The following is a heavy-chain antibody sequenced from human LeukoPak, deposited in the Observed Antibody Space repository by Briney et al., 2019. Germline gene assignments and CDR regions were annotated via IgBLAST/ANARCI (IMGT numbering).Heavy chain of an antibody. J-gene: IGHJ4*02. CDR2: INPNSGGT. D-gene: IGHD2-15*01. Sequence: ASVKVSCKASGYTFTGYYMHWVRQAPGQGLEWMGWINPNSGGTNYAQKLQGRVTMTTDTSTSTAYMELRSLRSDDTAVYYCARVGGYCSGGSCYPSDYWGQGTLVTVSS. V-gene: IGHV1-2*02. CDR3: ARVGGYCSGGSCYPSDY. CDR1: GYTFTGYY.